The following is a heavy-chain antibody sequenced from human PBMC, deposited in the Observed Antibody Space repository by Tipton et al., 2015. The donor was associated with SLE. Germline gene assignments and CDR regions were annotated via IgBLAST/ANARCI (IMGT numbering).Heavy chain of an antibody. CDR3: ARDSLNYGGTPEWYFDL. CDR1: GGSISSYY. V-gene: IGHV4-59*01. CDR2: IYYSGST. D-gene: IGHD4-23*01. Sequence: LRLSCTVSGGSISSYYWSWIRQPAGKGLEWIGSIYYSGSTNYNPSLKSRVTISVDTSKNQFSLKLSSVTAADTAVYYCARDSLNYGGTPEWYFDLWGRGTLVTVSS. J-gene: IGHJ2*01.